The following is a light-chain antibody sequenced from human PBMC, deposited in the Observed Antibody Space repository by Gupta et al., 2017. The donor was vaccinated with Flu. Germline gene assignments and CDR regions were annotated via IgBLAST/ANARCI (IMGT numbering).Light chain of an antibody. CDR1: QSVSSGY. CDR2: GAS. CDR3: QQYGTSSGT. Sequence: EIVLTQSPGTLSLSPGERATLSCRASQSVSSGYLAWYQQKPGQAPRLLIYGASSRATDIPDRFSGSGSGTDFTLTISRLEPEDFAVYYCQQYGTSSGTFGQGTRLEI. V-gene: IGKV3-20*01. J-gene: IGKJ2*01.